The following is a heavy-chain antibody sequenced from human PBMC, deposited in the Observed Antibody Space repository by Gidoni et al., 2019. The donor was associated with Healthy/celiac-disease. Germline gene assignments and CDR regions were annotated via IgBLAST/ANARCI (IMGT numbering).Heavy chain of an antibody. CDR2: IESKTDGGTT. CDR3: TTVDDYGDIFYY. D-gene: IGHD4-17*01. CDR1: GFTFSNGW. Sequence: EVQLVASGGGLVKPGGSLRLSCAASGFTFSNGWMSWVRQAPGKGLEWVGRIESKTDGGTTDYAAPVKGRFTISRDDSKNTLYLQMNSLKTEDTAVYYCTTVDDYGDIFYYWGQGTLVTVSS. V-gene: IGHV3-15*04. J-gene: IGHJ4*02.